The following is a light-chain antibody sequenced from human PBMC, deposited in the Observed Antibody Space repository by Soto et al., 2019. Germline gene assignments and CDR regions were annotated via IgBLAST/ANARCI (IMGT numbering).Light chain of an antibody. CDR3: CSYAGSVTYV. V-gene: IGLV2-23*01. CDR2: EGS. J-gene: IGLJ1*01. CDR1: SSDVGSYNL. Sequence: QSVLTQPASVSGSPGQSITISCTGTSSDVGSYNLVSWYQQYPGKAPKLMIYEGSKRPSGVSNRFSGSKSGNSASLTIFGLQAEDEADYYCCSYAGSVTYVFGPGTKVTV.